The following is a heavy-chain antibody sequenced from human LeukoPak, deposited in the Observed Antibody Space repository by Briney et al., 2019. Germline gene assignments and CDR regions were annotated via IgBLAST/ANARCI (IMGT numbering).Heavy chain of an antibody. CDR1: GFTFSNYW. CDR3: ARAQYGDAFDI. J-gene: IGHJ3*02. CDR2: IKTDGSST. V-gene: IGHV3-74*01. D-gene: IGHD4-17*01. Sequence: GGSLRLPCAASGFTFSNYWMHWVRQAPGKGLVWVSRIKTDGSSTSYADSVKGRFTITRDNAKNTLYLQMNSLRAEDTAVYYCARAQYGDAFDIWGQGTMVTVSS.